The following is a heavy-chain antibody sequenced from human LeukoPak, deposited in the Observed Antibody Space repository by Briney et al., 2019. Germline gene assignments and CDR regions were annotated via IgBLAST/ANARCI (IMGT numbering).Heavy chain of an antibody. J-gene: IGHJ4*02. V-gene: IGHV3-21*01. CDR1: GFTFSSYS. Sequence: GGSLRLSCAASGFTFSSYSMNWVRQAPGKGLEWVSSISSSSSYIYYADSVKGRFTISRDNAKNSLYLQMSSLRAEDTAVYYCARSSGLDSSGYYPPGGWGQGTLVTVSS. CDR2: ISSSSSYI. CDR3: ARSSGLDSSGYYPPGG. D-gene: IGHD3-22*01.